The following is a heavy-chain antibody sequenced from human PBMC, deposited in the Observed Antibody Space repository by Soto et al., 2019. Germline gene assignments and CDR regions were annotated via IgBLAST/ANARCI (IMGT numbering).Heavy chain of an antibody. CDR1: GGSISSYY. Sequence: SETLSLTCPASGGSISSYYWSWIRQPPGKGLEWIGYIYYSGGTNYNPSLKSRVTISVDTSKNQFSLKLSSVTAADTAVYYCAREEERWLYFDYWGQGTLVTVSS. CDR3: AREEERWLYFDY. D-gene: IGHD5-12*01. CDR2: IYYSGGT. J-gene: IGHJ4*02. V-gene: IGHV4-59*01.